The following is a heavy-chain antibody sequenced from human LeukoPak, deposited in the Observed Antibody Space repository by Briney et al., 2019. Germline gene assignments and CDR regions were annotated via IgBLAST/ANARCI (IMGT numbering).Heavy chain of an antibody. CDR2: VGYSGGNT. Sequence: PAGGSLRLSCAASGFTFSNFGMSWVRQAPGKGLEWVSGVGYSGGNTFYYYADSVKGRFTISRDNSRNTLYLQMNSLRAEDTALYYWAKDAPHIWGSYSDHWGQGTLVTVSS. CDR1: GFTFSNFG. CDR3: AKDAPHIWGSYSDH. D-gene: IGHD3-16*01. J-gene: IGHJ4*02. V-gene: IGHV3-23*01.